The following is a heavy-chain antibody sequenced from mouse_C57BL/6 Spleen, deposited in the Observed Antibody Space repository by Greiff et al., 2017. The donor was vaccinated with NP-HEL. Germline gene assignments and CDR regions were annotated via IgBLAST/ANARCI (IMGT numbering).Heavy chain of an antibody. CDR1: GYTFTDYY. D-gene: IGHD2-5*01. CDR3: ARSAPYYSNYVGYAMDY. V-gene: IGHV1-77*01. J-gene: IGHJ4*01. CDR2: IGPGSGST. Sequence: VKVVESGAELVKPGASVKISCKASGYTFTDYYTNWVKQRPGQGLEWIGKIGPGSGSTYYNEKFKGKATLTADKSSSTAYMQLSSLTSEDSAVYFCARSAPYYSNYVGYAMDYWGQGTSVTVSS.